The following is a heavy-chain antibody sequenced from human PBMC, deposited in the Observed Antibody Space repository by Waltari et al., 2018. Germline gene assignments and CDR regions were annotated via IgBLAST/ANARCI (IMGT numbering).Heavy chain of an antibody. D-gene: IGHD6-19*01. CDR1: GYSFTSYW. J-gene: IGHJ6*02. CDR2: IDTGDADT. Sequence: EVQLVQSGAEVKKPGESLKISCKGSGYSFTSYWIGRVRQRAGKGMRRMGGIDTGDADTRYSPSFQGQVTISADKSISTAYLQWSSLKASDTAMYYCATHRSRSSYYYYGMDVWGQGTTVTVSS. V-gene: IGHV5-51*01. CDR3: ATHRSRSSYYYYGMDV.